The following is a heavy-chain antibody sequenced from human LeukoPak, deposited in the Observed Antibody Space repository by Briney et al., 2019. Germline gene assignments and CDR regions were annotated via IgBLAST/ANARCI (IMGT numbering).Heavy chain of an antibody. V-gene: IGHV1-69*06. CDR2: IIPIFGTA. CDR3: ASVPYYYDSSGFYPSYYFDY. Sequence: ASVKVSCKASGYRFTNYAMNWVRQAPGQGLEWMGRIIPIFGTANYAQKFQGRVTITADRSASTAYIELSSLRSEDTAVYYCASVPYYYDSSGFYPSYYFDYWGQGTLVTVSS. J-gene: IGHJ4*02. D-gene: IGHD3-22*01. CDR1: GYRFTNYA.